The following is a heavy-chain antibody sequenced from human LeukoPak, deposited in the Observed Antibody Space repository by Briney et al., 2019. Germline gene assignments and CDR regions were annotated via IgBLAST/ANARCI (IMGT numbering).Heavy chain of an antibody. CDR1: GFTFDDYG. Sequence: GGSLRLSCAASGFTFDDYGMSWVRRAPGKGLEWVSGINWNGGSTGYADSVKGRFTISRDNAKNSLYLQMNSLRAEDTALYYCARRSGIAVAGAFDYWGQGTLVTVSS. J-gene: IGHJ4*02. V-gene: IGHV3-20*04. D-gene: IGHD6-19*01. CDR2: INWNGGST. CDR3: ARRSGIAVAGAFDY.